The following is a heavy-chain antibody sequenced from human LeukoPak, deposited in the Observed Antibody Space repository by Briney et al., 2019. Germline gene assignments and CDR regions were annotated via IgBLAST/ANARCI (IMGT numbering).Heavy chain of an antibody. V-gene: IGHV3-7*01. J-gene: IGHJ4*02. CDR1: GFTSSSYW. CDR2: IKQDGSEK. CDR3: AREPRATGTADY. Sequence: GGSLRLSCAASGFTSSSYWMSWVRQAPGKGLEWVANIKQDGSEKYYVDSVKGRFTISRDNAKNSLYLQMNSLRAEDTAVYYCAREPRATGTADYWGQGTLVTVSS. D-gene: IGHD1-1*01.